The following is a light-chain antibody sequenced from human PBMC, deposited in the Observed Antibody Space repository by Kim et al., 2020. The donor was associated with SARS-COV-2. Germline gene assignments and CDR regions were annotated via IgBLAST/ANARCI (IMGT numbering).Light chain of an antibody. V-gene: IGLV4-60*03. J-gene: IGLJ3*02. CDR2: VESSGNY. CDR1: SGHTNYI. CDR3: ETWGTDIWV. Sequence: QPVLTQSSSASGSLGSSVKITCTLRSGHTNYIIAWHQQQPGKAPRYLMNVESSGNYNTGSGVPDRFSGSTSGAVHYLTISNLQAEDEAYYYCETWGTDIWVFGGGTQLTVL.